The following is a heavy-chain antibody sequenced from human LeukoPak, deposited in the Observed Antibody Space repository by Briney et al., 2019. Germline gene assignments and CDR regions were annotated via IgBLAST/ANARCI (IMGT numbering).Heavy chain of an antibody. V-gene: IGHV1-69*04. CDR3: ASPPGVGAPYYYYGMDV. CDR2: IIPILGIA. Sequence: SVKVSCKASGGTFSSYAISWVRQAPGQGLEWMGRIIPILGIANYAQKFQGRVTITADKSTSTAYKELSSLRSEDTAVYYCASPPGVGAPYYYYGMDVWGQGTTVTVSS. J-gene: IGHJ6*02. D-gene: IGHD1-26*01. CDR1: GGTFSSYA.